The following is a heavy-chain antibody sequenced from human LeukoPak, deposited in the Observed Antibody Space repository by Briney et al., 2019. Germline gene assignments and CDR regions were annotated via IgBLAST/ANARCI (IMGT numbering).Heavy chain of an antibody. CDR1: GGSISSYY. V-gene: IGHV4-59*12. Sequence: PSETLSLTCTVSGGSISSYYWSWIRQPPGKGLEWIGYIYYSGSTNYNSSFKSRVTISVDTSKNQFSLKLTSVTAADTAVYYCTRAASSGPLFTYHMDVWGKGTTVTVSS. CDR3: TRAASSGPLFTYHMDV. J-gene: IGHJ6*03. D-gene: IGHD3-22*01. CDR2: IYYSGST.